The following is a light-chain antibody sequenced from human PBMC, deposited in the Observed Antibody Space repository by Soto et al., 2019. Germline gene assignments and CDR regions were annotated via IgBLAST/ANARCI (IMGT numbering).Light chain of an antibody. J-gene: IGKJ1*01. CDR1: QSVSSY. Sequence: IVLTQSPPTLSLTPGERAPLSCRASQSVSSYLAWYQQKPGQAPRLLIYDASNRATGIPARFSGSGSGTDFTLTISSLEPEDFAVYYCQQYNNWAFAQRAKVDI. V-gene: IGKV3-11*01. CDR2: DAS. CDR3: QQYNNWA.